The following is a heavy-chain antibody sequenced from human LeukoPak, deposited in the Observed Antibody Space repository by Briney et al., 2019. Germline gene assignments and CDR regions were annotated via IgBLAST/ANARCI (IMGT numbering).Heavy chain of an antibody. CDR3: AREVLRSGWYGGAFDY. CDR1: GGSISSGSYY. V-gene: IGHV4-61*10. J-gene: IGHJ4*02. CDR2: IYDTGSI. Sequence: SETLSLTCTVSGGSISSGSYYWNWIRQPAGKGLEWIGYIYDTGSINYNPSLKSRVTISVDTSKNQFSLKLSSVTAADTAVYYCAREVLRSGWYGGAFDYWGQGTLVTVST. D-gene: IGHD6-19*01.